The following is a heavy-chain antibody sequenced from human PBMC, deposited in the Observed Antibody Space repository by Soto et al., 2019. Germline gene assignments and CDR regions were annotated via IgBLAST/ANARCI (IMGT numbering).Heavy chain of an antibody. J-gene: IGHJ4*02. V-gene: IGHV3-21*01. D-gene: IGHD3-9*01. CDR1: GFTFSSYS. CDR3: ARDRIVGDVCDWLIGIAY. Sequence: EVQLVESGGGLVKPGGSLRLSCAASGFTFSSYSMNWVRQAPGKGLEWVSSISSSSSYIYYADSVKGRFTISRDNAKNSLYLQMNSLRAEDTAVYYCARDRIVGDVCDWLIGIAYWGQGSLVTVSS. CDR2: ISSSSSYI.